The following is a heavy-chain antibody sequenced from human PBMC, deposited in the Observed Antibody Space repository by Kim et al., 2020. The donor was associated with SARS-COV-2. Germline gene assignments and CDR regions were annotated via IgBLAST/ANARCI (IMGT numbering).Heavy chain of an antibody. CDR1: GGSISSSSYY. Sequence: SETLSLTCTVSGGSISSSSYYWGWIRQPPGKGLEWIGSIYYSGSTYYNPSLKSRVTISVDTSKNQFSLKLSSVTAADTAVYYCARHCGYCSSTSCYTPLGYYYYSTAVWGKGTTVTVSS. V-gene: IGHV4-39*01. CDR3: ARHCGYCSSTSCYTPLGYYYYSTAV. J-gene: IGHJ6*03. D-gene: IGHD2-2*02. CDR2: IYYSGST.